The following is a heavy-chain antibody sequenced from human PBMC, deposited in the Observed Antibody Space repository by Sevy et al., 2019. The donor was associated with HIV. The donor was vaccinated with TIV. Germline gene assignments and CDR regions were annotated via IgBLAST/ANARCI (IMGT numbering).Heavy chain of an antibody. CDR3: AVGYCSSTSCLISYYYYYMDV. V-gene: IGHV1-69*06. CDR2: IIPIFGTA. CDR1: GGTFSSYA. J-gene: IGHJ6*03. D-gene: IGHD2-2*01. Sequence: ASVKVSCKASGGTFSSYAISWVRQAPGQGLEWMGGIIPIFGTANYAQKFQGRVTITADKSTSTAYMELSSLRSEDTAVYYCAVGYCSSTSCLISYYYYYMDVWGKWTTVTVSS.